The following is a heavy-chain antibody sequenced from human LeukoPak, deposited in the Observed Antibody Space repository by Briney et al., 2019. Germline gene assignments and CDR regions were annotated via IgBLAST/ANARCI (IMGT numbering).Heavy chain of an antibody. CDR2: ISSDGSTT. V-gene: IGHV3-74*01. J-gene: IGHJ5*02. Sequence: GGSLRLSRAASGYTFSGYWMHWIRQAPGKGLVWVSRISSDGSTTSYADPVKGRFTISRDNAKNTLYLQMNSLRAEDTAVYYCARRVSFDPWGQGTLVTVPS. CDR1: GYTFSGYW. CDR3: ARRVSFDP.